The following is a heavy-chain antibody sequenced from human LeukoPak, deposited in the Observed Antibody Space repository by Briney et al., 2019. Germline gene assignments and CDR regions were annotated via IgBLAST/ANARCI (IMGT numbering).Heavy chain of an antibody. J-gene: IGHJ4*02. Sequence: SETLSLTCTVSGGSISSYYWSWIRQPPGKGLEWIGYIYYSGSTNYNPSLKSRVTISVDTSKNQFSLKLSSVTAADTAVYYCARHGKRGITIFDYWGQGTLATVSS. V-gene: IGHV4-59*08. CDR3: ARHGKRGITIFDY. D-gene: IGHD3-9*01. CDR2: IYYSGST. CDR1: GGSISSYY.